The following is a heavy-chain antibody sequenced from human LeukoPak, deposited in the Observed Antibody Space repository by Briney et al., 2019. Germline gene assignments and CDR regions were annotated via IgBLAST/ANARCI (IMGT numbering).Heavy chain of an antibody. J-gene: IGHJ4*02. D-gene: IGHD3-10*01. Sequence: GGSLRLSCAASGFTFSNAWMTWVRQAPGKGLEWVGRIKSKANGGTTDYAAPVKGRFTISRDDSKNTLYLQMNSLKTEDTAVYYCTKDRPYSGGGVINYWGQGTLVTVPS. V-gene: IGHV3-15*01. CDR2: IKSKANGGTT. CDR1: GFTFSNAW. CDR3: TKDRPYSGGGVINY.